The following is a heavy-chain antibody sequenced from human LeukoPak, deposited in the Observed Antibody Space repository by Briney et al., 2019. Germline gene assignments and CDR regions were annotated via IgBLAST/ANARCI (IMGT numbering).Heavy chain of an antibody. D-gene: IGHD3-22*01. J-gene: IGHJ3*02. Sequence: PGGSLRLSCAASGFTVSSNYMSWVRQAPGKGLEWVSVIYSGGSTYYADSVKGRFTISRDSPKNTLYLQMNSLRAEDTAVYYCARDFLDYYDSSGYSRDAFDIWGQGTMVTVSS. V-gene: IGHV3-66*01. CDR3: ARDFLDYYDSSGYSRDAFDI. CDR2: IYSGGST. CDR1: GFTVSSNY.